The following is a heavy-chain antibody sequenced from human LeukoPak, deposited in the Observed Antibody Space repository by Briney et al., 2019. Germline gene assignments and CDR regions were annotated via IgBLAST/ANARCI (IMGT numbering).Heavy chain of an antibody. D-gene: IGHD2/OR15-2a*01. Sequence: PGGSLRLSCAASGFTFSSYAMHWVRQAPGKGLEWVAIIAHDGINKYYADSVKGRFTTSRDNSKNTLYLQMNSLRAEDTAIYYCAKDLLSAVAEYYSDYWGQGTLVTVSS. V-gene: IGHV3-30*18. CDR2: IAHDGINK. CDR1: GFTFSSYA. CDR3: AKDLLSAVAEYYSDY. J-gene: IGHJ4*02.